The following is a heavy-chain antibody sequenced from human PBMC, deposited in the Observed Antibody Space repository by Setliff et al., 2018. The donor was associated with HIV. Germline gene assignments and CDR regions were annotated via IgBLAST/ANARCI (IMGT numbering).Heavy chain of an antibody. CDR3: ARHLGLPDATDYMDV. J-gene: IGHJ6*03. CDR1: GYSFTSYW. CDR2: VYPGDSNT. D-gene: IGHD2-2*01. V-gene: IGHV5-51*01. Sequence: PGESLKISCKGSGYSFTSYWIGWVRQMPGKGLEWMGIVYPGDSNTRYSPSFQGQVTISADQSVSTAYLQWSSLKASDNAIYYRARHLGLPDATDYMDVWGKGTTVTVS.